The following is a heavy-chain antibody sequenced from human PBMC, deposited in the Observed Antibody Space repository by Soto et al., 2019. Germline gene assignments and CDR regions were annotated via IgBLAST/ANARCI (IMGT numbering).Heavy chain of an antibody. J-gene: IGHJ4*02. CDR3: ARSTYIKYDSSGYDCHC. V-gene: IGHV4-31*03. CDR1: GGSISSGAYY. Sequence: PSETLSLTCTVSGGSISSGAYYWSWIRQHPGQGLEWIGNIYHSGSTYYNPSLKSRLNISVDTSKNQFSLKLSSVTAADTAVYYCARSTYIKYDSSGYDCHCWGQGTLVTVSS. D-gene: IGHD3-22*01. CDR2: IYHSGST.